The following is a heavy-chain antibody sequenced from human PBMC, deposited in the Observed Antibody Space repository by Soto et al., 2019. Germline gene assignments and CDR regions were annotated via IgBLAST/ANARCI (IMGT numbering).Heavy chain of an antibody. V-gene: IGHV2-26*01. CDR1: GFSLSNARMG. CDR2: IFSNDEK. J-gene: IGHJ5*02. D-gene: IGHD3-3*01. Sequence: QVTLKESGPVLVKPTETLTLTCTVSGFSLSNARMGVSWIRQPPGKALEWLAHIFSNDEKSYSTSLKSRLTISKDTSKSQVVLTMTNMDPVDTATYYCARILEGGRFLEWLSGFRFDPWGQGTLVTVSS. CDR3: ARILEGGRFLEWLSGFRFDP.